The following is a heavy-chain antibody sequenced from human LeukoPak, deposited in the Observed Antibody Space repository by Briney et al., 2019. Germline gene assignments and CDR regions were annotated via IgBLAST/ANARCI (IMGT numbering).Heavy chain of an antibody. Sequence: GASVTVSCKASGYTFTTYYMHWVRQAPGQGPEWMGWINPYSGGTNSAQQFQGRVTMTRDTSISTAYMELSRLRSDDTAVYYCARATYTSSWYHDGFDIWGQGTMVTVSS. CDR3: ARATYTSSWYHDGFDI. V-gene: IGHV1-2*02. D-gene: IGHD6-13*01. CDR2: INPYSGGT. CDR1: GYTFTTYY. J-gene: IGHJ3*02.